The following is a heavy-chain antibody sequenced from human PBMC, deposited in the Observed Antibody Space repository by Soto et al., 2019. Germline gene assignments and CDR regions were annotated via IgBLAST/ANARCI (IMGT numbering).Heavy chain of an antibody. CDR2: ISASNGNR. V-gene: IGHV1-18*04. CDR3: VRDPQRNDY. Sequence: QVQLVQSGAEVKKPGASVKVSCKASGYDFSSYGISWVRQAPGQGLEWMGWISASNGNRDYAQQFQGRVTMTSDTSRTTAYMELRSLRSDDTAVYYCVRDPQRNDYWSQGTLVNVSS. J-gene: IGHJ4*02. CDR1: GYDFSSYG. D-gene: IGHD2-2*01.